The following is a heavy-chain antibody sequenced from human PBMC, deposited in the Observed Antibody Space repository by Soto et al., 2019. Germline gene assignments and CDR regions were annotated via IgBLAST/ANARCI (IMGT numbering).Heavy chain of an antibody. CDR1: GFNFITYS. D-gene: IGHD3-22*01. J-gene: IGHJ4*01. Sequence: EVQLVESGGGPVRPGGSLKLSCAASGFNFITYSLSWVRQAPGKGLEWVASISSSAVYIDYADSVKGRFTISRDNANNSLSLQMNSLRDEDTATYHCVRDGLDYYDTERLYFDNWGHGTLVTVSS. V-gene: IGHV3-21*01. CDR3: VRDGLDYYDTERLYFDN. CDR2: ISSSAVYI.